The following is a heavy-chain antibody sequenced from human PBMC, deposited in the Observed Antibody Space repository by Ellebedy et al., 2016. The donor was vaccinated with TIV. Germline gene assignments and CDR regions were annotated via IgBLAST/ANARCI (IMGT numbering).Heavy chain of an antibody. J-gene: IGHJ4*02. CDR3: ARARSGGWLQTPDY. D-gene: IGHD6-19*01. Sequence: ASVKVSCKASAYTFSSYFMHWLRQAPGQGLGWMGIINQSTVDTTYAQNLQGRVTMTRDTSTTTVYMELSSLRSEDTAVYYCARARSGGWLQTPDYWGQGTLVIVSS. V-gene: IGHV1-46*04. CDR2: INQSTVDT. CDR1: AYTFSSYF.